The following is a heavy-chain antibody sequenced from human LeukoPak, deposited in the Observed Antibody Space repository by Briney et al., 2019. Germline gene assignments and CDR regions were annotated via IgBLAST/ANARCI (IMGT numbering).Heavy chain of an antibody. CDR2: IYYSGST. CDR1: GGSISSGGYY. D-gene: IGHD2-2*01. Sequence: TLSLTCTVSGGSISSGGYYWSWIRQHPGKGLEWIGYIYYSGSTYYNPSLKSRVTISVDTSKNQFSLKLSSVTAADTAVYYCARGYCSSTSCSQGLYYYYGMDVWGQGTTVTVSS. CDR3: ARGYCSSTSCSQGLYYYYGMDV. J-gene: IGHJ6*02. V-gene: IGHV4-31*03.